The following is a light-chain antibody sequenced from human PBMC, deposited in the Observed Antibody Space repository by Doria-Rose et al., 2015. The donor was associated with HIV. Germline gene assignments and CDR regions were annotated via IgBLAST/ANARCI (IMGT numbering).Light chain of an antibody. CDR1: QSFSSTY. CDR2: DGS. V-gene: IGKV3-20*01. J-gene: IGKJ1*01. CDR3: HQYGTSWT. Sequence: TQSPDTLSLSPGERAXLSCRASQSFSSTYLAWYQQKPGQAPSLLIYDGSTRATGIPDRFSASGSGTDFTLTINRLEPEDFALYYCHQYGTSWTFGQGTKVEI.